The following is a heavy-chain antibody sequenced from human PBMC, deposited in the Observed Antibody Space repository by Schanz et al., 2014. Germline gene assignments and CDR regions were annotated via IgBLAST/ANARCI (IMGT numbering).Heavy chain of an antibody. CDR2: INHSGST. J-gene: IGHJ4*02. CDR3: ARGPDSTSADVTRGRRRYYFDY. CDR1: SGSFSGYY. D-gene: IGHD6-13*01. Sequence: QVQLQQWGAGLLKPSETLSLSCAVYSGSFSGYYWSWIRQPPGKGLEWIGEINHSGSTNYNPSLTSRVTRSVDPPKNQFSLKLSSVTAADTAVYYCARGPDSTSADVTRGRRRYYFDYWGQGTLVTVSS. V-gene: IGHV4-34*01.